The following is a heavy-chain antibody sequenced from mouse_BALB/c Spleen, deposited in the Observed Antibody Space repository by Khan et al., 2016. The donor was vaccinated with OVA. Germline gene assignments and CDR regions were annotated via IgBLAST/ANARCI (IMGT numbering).Heavy chain of an antibody. CDR3: GRGGKFAY. J-gene: IGHJ3*01. CDR2: ISTNYGDA. CDR1: GYTFTDYA. V-gene: IGHV1S137*01. D-gene: IGHD1-1*02. Sequence: QVQLKQSGAELVRPGVSVKISCKASGYTFTDYAMHWVKQRHAKSLEWIGVISTNYGDADYNQKFQGKASMTVDRSSSTVYMELARVASEDSAIYCCGRGGKFAYWGQGTLVTVSA.